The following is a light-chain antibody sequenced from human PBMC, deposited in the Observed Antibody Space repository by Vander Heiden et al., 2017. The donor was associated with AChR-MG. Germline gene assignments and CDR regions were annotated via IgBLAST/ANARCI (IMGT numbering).Light chain of an antibody. Sequence: DIVMTQSPATLSVSPGVRATLSCRASQSVSSNLAWYQQKPGQAPRLLIYGASTRATGIPGRFSGSGSGTEFTLTISSLTSEECAVYYCQQYESRPRTFGQGTKVEIK. V-gene: IGKV3-15*01. J-gene: IGKJ1*01. CDR2: GAS. CDR3: QQYESRPRT. CDR1: QSVSSN.